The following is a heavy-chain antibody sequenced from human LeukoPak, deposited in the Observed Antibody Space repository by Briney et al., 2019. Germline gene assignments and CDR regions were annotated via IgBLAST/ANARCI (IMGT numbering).Heavy chain of an antibody. CDR1: GFTFSSYS. J-gene: IGHJ3*02. CDR3: AREGAAAGTPYAFDI. CDR2: ISSSSSYI. D-gene: IGHD6-13*01. Sequence: PGGSLRLSCAASGFTFSSYSMNWVRQAPGKGLEWVSSISSSSSYIYYADSVKGRFTISRDNAENSLYLQMNSLRAEDTAVYYCAREGAAAGTPYAFDIWGQGTMVTVSS. V-gene: IGHV3-21*01.